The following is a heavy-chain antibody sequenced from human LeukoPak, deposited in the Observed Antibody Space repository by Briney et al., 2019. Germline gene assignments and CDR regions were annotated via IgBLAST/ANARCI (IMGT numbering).Heavy chain of an antibody. J-gene: IGHJ6*03. CDR2: ISSSSSYI. CDR3: ARHSMGIEMATNGAGYYYYMDV. V-gene: IGHV3-21*01. CDR1: GFTFSSYS. D-gene: IGHD5-24*01. Sequence: GGSLRLSCAASGFTFSSYSMNWVRQAPGKGLEWVSSISSSSSYIYYADSVKGRFTISRDNAKNSLYLQMNSLRAEDTAVYYCARHSMGIEMATNGAGYYYYMDVWGKGTTVTVSS.